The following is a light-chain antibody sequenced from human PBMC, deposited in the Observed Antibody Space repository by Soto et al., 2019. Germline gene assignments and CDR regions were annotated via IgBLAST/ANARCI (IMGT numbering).Light chain of an antibody. J-gene: IGLJ3*02. CDR3: AAWDDNLSGWL. CDR1: SSNIGKNN. Sequence: QSVLTQPPSASGTPGQRVTISCSGSSSNIGKNNVYWYQQFPGMAPRLLIYKNDQRPSGVPDRCSGSKSGTSASLAISGLRSEDDSDYYCAAWDDNLSGWLFGGGTKLTVL. V-gene: IGLV1-47*01. CDR2: KND.